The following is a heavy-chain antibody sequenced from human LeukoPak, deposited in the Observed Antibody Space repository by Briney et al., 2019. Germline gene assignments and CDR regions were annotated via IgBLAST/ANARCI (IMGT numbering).Heavy chain of an antibody. CDR2: IYYSGST. V-gene: IGHV4-61*01. J-gene: IGHJ4*02. Sequence: SETLSLTCTVSGGSVSSGSYYWSWIRQPPGKGLEWIGHIYYSGSTNYNPSLKSRVTISVDTSKNQFSLKLSSVTAADTAVYYCAREATTAYYFDYWDQGTLVTVSS. D-gene: IGHD5-12*01. CDR3: AREATTAYYFDY. CDR1: GGSVSSGSYY.